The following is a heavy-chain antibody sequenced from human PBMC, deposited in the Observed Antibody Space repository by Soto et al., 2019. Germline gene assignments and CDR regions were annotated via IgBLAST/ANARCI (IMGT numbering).Heavy chain of an antibody. D-gene: IGHD6-6*01. Sequence: GEALKISCIGSGYTFNNDWIIWVRQMPGKGLEWMGRIDPSDSYTAYNPSFQGHVAISADKSISTAYLQWSSLKASDTAIYYCARQEFSSSYVYYYYGMDVWGQATTVTVSS. CDR2: IDPSDSYT. CDR1: GYTFNNDW. CDR3: ARQEFSSSYVYYYYGMDV. J-gene: IGHJ6*02. V-gene: IGHV5-10-1*01.